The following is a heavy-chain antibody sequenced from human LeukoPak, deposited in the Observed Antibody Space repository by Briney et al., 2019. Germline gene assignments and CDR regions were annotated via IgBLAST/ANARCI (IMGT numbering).Heavy chain of an antibody. CDR3: VREDPSEYGSIDY. D-gene: IGHD3-10*01. CDR2: IDSISTTI. V-gene: IGHV3-48*03. J-gene: IGHJ4*02. CDR1: GFTFISYE. Sequence: PGGSLRLSCAASGFTFISYEMNWVRQAPGKGLEWISYIDSISTTIYSADSVRGRFTISRDNAKNSVYLQMNSLRDEDTAVYYCVREDPSEYGSIDYWGQGTLVTVSS.